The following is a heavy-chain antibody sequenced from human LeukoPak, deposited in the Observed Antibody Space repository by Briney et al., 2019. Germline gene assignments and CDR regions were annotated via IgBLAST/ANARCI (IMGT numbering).Heavy chain of an antibody. CDR3: ARAFFQQSGMGV. Sequence: SETLSLTCTVSGGSISSYYWSWIRQPPGKGLEWIGYIYYSGSTNYNPSLKSRVTISVDTSKNQFSLKLSSVTAADTAVYYGARAFFQQSGMGVWGQGTTVTVSS. CDR1: GGSISSYY. CDR2: IYYSGST. J-gene: IGHJ6*02. D-gene: IGHD3-16*01. V-gene: IGHV4-59*01.